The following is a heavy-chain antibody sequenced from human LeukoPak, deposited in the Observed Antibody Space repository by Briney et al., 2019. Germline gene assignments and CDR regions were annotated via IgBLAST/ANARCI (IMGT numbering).Heavy chain of an antibody. CDR1: GDSISSHY. D-gene: IGHD6-13*01. CDR2: IHTSGST. V-gene: IGHV4-4*09. J-gene: IGHJ5*02. CDR3: ARQSSAAGTFWFDP. Sequence: PSETLSLTCTVSGDSISSHYWNWLRQPPGKGLEWIGYIHTSGSTNYNPSLKSRVTISVDTSKNQLSLKLTSVTAADTAVYYCARQSSAAGTFWFDPWGQGTLVTVSS.